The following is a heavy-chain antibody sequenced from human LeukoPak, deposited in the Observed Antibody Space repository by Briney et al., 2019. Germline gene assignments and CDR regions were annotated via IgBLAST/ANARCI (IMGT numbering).Heavy chain of an antibody. CDR2: ITNSGSTI. D-gene: IGHD3-10*01. Sequence: PGGSLRLSCTASGFTFSDYYMSWIRQAPGKGLEWVSYITNSGSTIYYADSVKGRFTISRDNVKNSLYLQMNSLRAEDTAVYYCARDRGLVVQGVFYYFDYWGQGTLVTVSS. CDR1: GFTFSDYY. CDR3: ARDRGLVVQGVFYYFDY. V-gene: IGHV3-11*01. J-gene: IGHJ4*02.